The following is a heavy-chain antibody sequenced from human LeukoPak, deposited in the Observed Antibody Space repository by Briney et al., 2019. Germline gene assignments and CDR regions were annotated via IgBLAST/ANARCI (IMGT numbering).Heavy chain of an antibody. D-gene: IGHD3-22*01. J-gene: IGHJ4*02. CDR1: GYSISTGYY. Sequence: PSETLSLTCTVSGYSISTGYYWDWIRQPPGKGLEWIGTFYHGGSTYYNPSLKSRVTISVDTSKNQFSLNLTSVTAADTAVYYCASSAGGLLHFDYWGQGTLVTVSS. CDR2: FYHGGST. CDR3: ASSAGGLLHFDY. V-gene: IGHV4-38-2*02.